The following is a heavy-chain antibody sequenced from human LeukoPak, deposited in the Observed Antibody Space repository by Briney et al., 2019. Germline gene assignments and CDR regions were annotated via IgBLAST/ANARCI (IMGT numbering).Heavy chain of an antibody. Sequence: SETLSLTCAVYGGSFSGYYWSWIRQPPGKGLEWIGEINHSGSTNYNPSLKSRVTISVDTSKNQFSLKLSSVTAADTAVYYCAREAPSTLAYCGGDCSPDAFDIWGQGTMVTVSS. CDR2: INHSGST. V-gene: IGHV4-34*01. CDR1: GGSFSGYY. J-gene: IGHJ3*02. CDR3: AREAPSTLAYCGGDCSPDAFDI. D-gene: IGHD2-21*02.